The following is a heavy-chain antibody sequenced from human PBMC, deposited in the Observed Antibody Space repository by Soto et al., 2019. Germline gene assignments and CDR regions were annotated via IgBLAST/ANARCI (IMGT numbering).Heavy chain of an antibody. J-gene: IGHJ4*02. D-gene: IGHD2-2*01. CDR1: GFIFSDYA. V-gene: IGHV3-23*01. CDR3: AKGTRQSCSGATCYPFDF. CDR2: FTGTSGHT. Sequence: EVPLLESGGDLVQPGGSLRLSCTASGFIFSDYAMNWVRQAPGKRLEWVSSFTGTSGHTYYAGSVRGRFTISRDNSKNTLYLQMSSLRAEDTAIYYCAKGTRQSCSGATCYPFDFWGQGTLVAVSS.